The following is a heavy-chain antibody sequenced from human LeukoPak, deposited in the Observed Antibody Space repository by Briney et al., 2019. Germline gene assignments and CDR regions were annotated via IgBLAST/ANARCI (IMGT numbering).Heavy chain of an antibody. V-gene: IGHV1-2*02. CDR1: GYTFTGYY. Sequence: ASVIVSCKASGYTFTGYYMHWIRQAPGQGLEWMGWINPNSGGTNYAQKFQGRVTMTRDTSISTAYMELSSLISDDTAVYYCASTGQQLVDGDWFDPWGQGTLVTVSS. D-gene: IGHD6-6*01. CDR2: INPNSGGT. J-gene: IGHJ5*02. CDR3: ASTGQQLVDGDWFDP.